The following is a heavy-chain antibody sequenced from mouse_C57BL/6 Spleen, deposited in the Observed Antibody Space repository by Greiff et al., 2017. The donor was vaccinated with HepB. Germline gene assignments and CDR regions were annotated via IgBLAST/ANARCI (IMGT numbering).Heavy chain of an antibody. J-gene: IGHJ4*01. CDR2: IDPETGGT. D-gene: IGHD2-1*01. CDR1: GYTFTDYE. CDR3: TDYGNHYAMDY. Sequence: VKLMESGAELVRPGASVTLSCKASGYTFTDYEMHWVKQTPVHGLEWIGAIDPETGGTAYNQKFKGKAILTADKSSSTAYMELRSLTSEDSAVYYCTDYGNHYAMDYWGQGTSVTVSS. V-gene: IGHV1-15*01.